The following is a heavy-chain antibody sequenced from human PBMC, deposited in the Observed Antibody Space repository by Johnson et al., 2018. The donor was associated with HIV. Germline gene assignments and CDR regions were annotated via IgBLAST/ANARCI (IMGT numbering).Heavy chain of an antibody. CDR3: VKGSNFGGTPDAFSI. Sequence: QVQLVESGGGVVQPGRSLRLSCAASGFTFSSYAMHWVRQAPGKGLEWVAVISYDGSNKYYADSVKGRFTISRDNSKNSLYLQMNSLRPEDTAFYYCVKGSNFGGTPDAFSIWGHGTLVTVSS. V-gene: IGHV3-30-3*01. D-gene: IGHD3-3*01. CDR1: GFTFSSYA. J-gene: IGHJ3*02. CDR2: ISYDGSNK.